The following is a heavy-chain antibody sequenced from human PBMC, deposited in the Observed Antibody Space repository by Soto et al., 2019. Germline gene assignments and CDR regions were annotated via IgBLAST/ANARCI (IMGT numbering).Heavy chain of an antibody. Sequence: ASVKVSCKASGYTFTSYYMHWVRQAPGQGLEWMGIINPSGGSTSYAQKFQGRVTMTRDTSTSTVYMELSSLRSEDTAVYYCARVRVAARPGDYYYHYVMDVWGQGTTVTVSS. CDR1: GYTFTSYY. CDR2: INPSGGST. V-gene: IGHV1-46*01. J-gene: IGHJ6*02. CDR3: ARVRVAARPGDYYYHYVMDV. D-gene: IGHD6-6*01.